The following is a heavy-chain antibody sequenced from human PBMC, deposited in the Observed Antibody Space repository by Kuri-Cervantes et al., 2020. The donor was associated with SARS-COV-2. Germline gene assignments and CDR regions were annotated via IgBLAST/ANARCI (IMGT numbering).Heavy chain of an antibody. CDR3: ATGPRRYCSGGSCFPGVY. Sequence: SVKVSCKASGDTVNTDGFTWVRRAPGQGLEWMGGIIHIFGSPSYPQKFQGRVVITADASTNTAYMELRRLTSDDTAIYYCATGPRRYCSGGSCFPGVYWGQGTLVTVSS. D-gene: IGHD2-15*01. J-gene: IGHJ4*02. CDR1: GDTVNTDG. V-gene: IGHV1-69*13. CDR2: IIHIFGSP.